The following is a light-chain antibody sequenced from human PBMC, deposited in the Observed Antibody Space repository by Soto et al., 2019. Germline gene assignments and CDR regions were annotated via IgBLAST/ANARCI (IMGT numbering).Light chain of an antibody. J-gene: IGLJ1*01. CDR2: YDS. CDR3: QVWDSSSDPPYV. Sequence: SYELTQPPSVSVAPGKTARITCGGNNVGSKSVHWYQQKPGQAPVLVIYYDSDRPSGIPERFSGSNSGHTATLTISRVEAGDEADYYCQVWDSSSDPPYVFGPGTKLTVL. V-gene: IGLV3-21*04. CDR1: NVGSKS.